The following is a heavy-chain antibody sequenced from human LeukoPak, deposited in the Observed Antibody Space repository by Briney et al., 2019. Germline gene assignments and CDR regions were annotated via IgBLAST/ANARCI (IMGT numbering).Heavy chain of an antibody. CDR2: INWDSGKI. V-gene: IGHV3-9*01. CDR1: GFTFDDYA. CDR3: AKGSVAARPGWFDP. Sequence: GRSLRLSCAASGFTFDDYAMHWVRQAPGKGLEWVSGINWDSGKIGYVDSVKGRFTISRDNARNSLYLQMNSLRPEGTALYYCAKGSVAARPGWFDPWGQGTLVTVSS. D-gene: IGHD6-6*01. J-gene: IGHJ5*02.